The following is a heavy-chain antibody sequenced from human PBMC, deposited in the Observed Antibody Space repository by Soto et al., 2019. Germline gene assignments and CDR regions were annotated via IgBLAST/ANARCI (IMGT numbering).Heavy chain of an antibody. Sequence: ESGGGLVQPGGSLRLSCEVSGFTFNDYWMHWVRQAPGKGLEWVANIKEDGSQTYYADSVKGRFTISRDNAKNSLFLQMNSLRAEDTALYYCVRAIAVAASYWGQGTLVAVSS. CDR1: GFTFNDYW. J-gene: IGHJ4*02. V-gene: IGHV3-7*01. D-gene: IGHD6-19*01. CDR3: VRAIAVAASY. CDR2: IKEDGSQT.